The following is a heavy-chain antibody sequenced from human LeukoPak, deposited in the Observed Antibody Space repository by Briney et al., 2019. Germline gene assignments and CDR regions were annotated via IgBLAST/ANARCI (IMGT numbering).Heavy chain of an antibody. CDR1: GGSFSGYY. J-gene: IGHJ4*02. CDR3: ADDYYDSSGLPD. CDR2: IYYSGST. D-gene: IGHD3-22*01. V-gene: IGHV4-34*01. Sequence: PSETLSLTCAVYGGSFSGYYWSWIRQPPGKGLEWIGSIYYSGSTYYNPSLKSRVTISVDTSKNQFSLKLSSVTAADTAVYYCADDYYDSSGLPDWGQGTLVTVSS.